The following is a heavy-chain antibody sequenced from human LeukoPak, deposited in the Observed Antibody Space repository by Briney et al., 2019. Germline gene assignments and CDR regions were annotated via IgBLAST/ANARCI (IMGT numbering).Heavy chain of an antibody. CDR3: VGVTTDYYYGMDV. D-gene: IGHD2-21*02. CDR2: IKSITDGGTT. J-gene: IGHJ6*02. CDR1: GFTFSDYY. Sequence: GGSLRLSCAASGFTFSDYYMSWIRQAPGKGLEWVGRIKSITDGGTTDYAAPVKGRFTISRDDSRNTLYLQMSSLKTEDTAVYYCVGVTTDYYYGMDVWGQGTPVTVSS. V-gene: IGHV3-15*01.